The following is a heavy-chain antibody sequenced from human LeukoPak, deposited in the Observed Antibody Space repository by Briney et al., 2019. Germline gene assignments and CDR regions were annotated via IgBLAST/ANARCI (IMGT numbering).Heavy chain of an antibody. CDR1: GFTFDDYA. V-gene: IGHV3-20*04. CDR3: ARQYSDILTGYHRGELHWYFDL. J-gene: IGHJ2*01. Sequence: PGGSLRLSCAASGFTFDDYAMHWVRQAPGKGLEWVSGINWNADSTGYADSVKGRFTISRDNAKNSLYLQMNSLRAEDTALYYCARQYSDILTGYHRGELHWYFDLWGRGTLVTVSS. CDR2: INWNADST. D-gene: IGHD3-9*01.